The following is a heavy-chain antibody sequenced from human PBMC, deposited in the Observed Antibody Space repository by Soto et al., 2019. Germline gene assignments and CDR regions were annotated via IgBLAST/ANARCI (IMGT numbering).Heavy chain of an antibody. J-gene: IGHJ4*02. CDR1: GYTFTCYA. CDR2: INAGNGNT. V-gene: IGHV1-3*01. CDR3: ARAVAVPADFDY. D-gene: IGHD6-19*01. Sequence: ASVKVSCKASGYTFTCYAMHWVRQAPGQRLEWMGWINAGNGNTKYSQKFQGRVTITRDTSASTAYMELSSLRSEDTAVYYCARAVAVPADFDYWGQGALVTVS.